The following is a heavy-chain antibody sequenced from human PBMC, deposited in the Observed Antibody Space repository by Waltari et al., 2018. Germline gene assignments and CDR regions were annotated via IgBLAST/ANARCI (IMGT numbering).Heavy chain of an antibody. Sequence: QLQLQQSGPGLVKPSESLSLTCGVSGDSMSENYWWSWVRQSPEKGLEWIGQIHRSGRTSYIPSLESRVSVSMDTSNNKFFLKLSSAIAADPAVYYCARDRSRGLYFDSWGQGTLVTVSP. CDR3: ARDRSRGLYFDS. J-gene: IGHJ4*02. D-gene: IGHD2-2*01. CDR2: IHRSGRT. V-gene: IGHV4-4*02. CDR1: GDSMSENYW.